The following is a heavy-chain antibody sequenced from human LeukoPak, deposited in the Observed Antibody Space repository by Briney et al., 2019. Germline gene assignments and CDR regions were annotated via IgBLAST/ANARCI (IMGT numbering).Heavy chain of an antibody. CDR2: IYCSGST. J-gene: IGHJ4*02. CDR3: ARSSSREWY. V-gene: IGHV4-59*01. CDR1: GGSISSYY. D-gene: IGHD6-13*01. Sequence: PSETLSLTCTVSGGSISSYYWSWIRQPPGKGLEWIGYIYCSGSTNYNPSLKSRVTISVDTSKNQFSLKLSSVTAADTAVYYCARSSSREWYWGQGTLVTVSS.